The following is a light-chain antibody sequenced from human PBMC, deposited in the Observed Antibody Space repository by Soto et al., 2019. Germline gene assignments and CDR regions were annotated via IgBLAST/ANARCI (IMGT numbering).Light chain of an antibody. CDR3: CSYAGSYTWV. J-gene: IGLJ3*02. CDR1: SSDVGGYIY. V-gene: IGLV2-11*01. Sequence: QSALTQPRSVSGSPGQSVTISCTGTSSDVGGYIYVSWYQQHPGKAPKLMLYNVRKRPSGVPDRFSGSKSGNTASLTISGVQAEDEAVYYCCSYAGSYTWVFGGGTKLTVL. CDR2: NVR.